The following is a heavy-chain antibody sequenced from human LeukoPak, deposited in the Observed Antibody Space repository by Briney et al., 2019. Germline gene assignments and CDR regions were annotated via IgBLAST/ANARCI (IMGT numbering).Heavy chain of an antibody. CDR1: GGSVSSGSYY. CDR2: IYYSGST. D-gene: IGHD3-10*01. CDR3: AYHGSGSYNWFDP. Sequence: PSETLSLTCTVSGGSVSSGSYYWSWIRQPPGKGLEWIGYIYYSGSTNYNPSLKSRVTISVDTSKNQFSLKLSSVTAADTAVYHCAYHGSGSYNWFDPWGQGTLVTVSS. V-gene: IGHV4-61*01. J-gene: IGHJ5*02.